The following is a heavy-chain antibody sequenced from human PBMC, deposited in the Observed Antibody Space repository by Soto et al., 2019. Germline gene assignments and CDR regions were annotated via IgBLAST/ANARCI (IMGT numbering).Heavy chain of an antibody. V-gene: IGHV1-18*01. Sequence: VSAKASCKASGYTFTSYSMSWPRQAPGQGLEWMGWISAYNGNTNYAQKLQGRVTMTTDTSTSTAYMELRSLRSDDTAVDYCARGWEPGGIWGKGTMVTVSS. J-gene: IGHJ3*02. CDR1: GYTFTSYS. D-gene: IGHD1-26*01. CDR2: ISAYNGNT. CDR3: ARGWEPGGI.